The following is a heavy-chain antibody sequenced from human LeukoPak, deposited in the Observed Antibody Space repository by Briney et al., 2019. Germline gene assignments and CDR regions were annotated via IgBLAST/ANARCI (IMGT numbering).Heavy chain of an antibody. CDR1: GGSFSGYY. Sequence: SETLSLTCAVYGGSFSGYYWSWIRQPPGKGLEWIGEINHSGSTNYNPSLKSRVTISVDTSKNQFSLKLSSVTAADTAVYYCARGRIAAAGRHXFDPWGQGTLVTV. CDR3: ARGRIAAAGRHXFDP. D-gene: IGHD6-13*01. J-gene: IGHJ5*02. V-gene: IGHV4-34*01. CDR2: INHSGST.